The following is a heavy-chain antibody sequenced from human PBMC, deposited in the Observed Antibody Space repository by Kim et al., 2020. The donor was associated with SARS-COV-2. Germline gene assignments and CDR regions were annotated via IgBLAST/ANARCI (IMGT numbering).Heavy chain of an antibody. CDR2: ISHTGTT. V-gene: IGHV4-4*02. D-gene: IGHD5-12*01. CDR3: ARDEVANPGV. Sequence: SETLSLTCAVSGGSIRINNWWSWVRQPPGKGLEWIGEISHTGTTNYSPSLKSRVTLSVDVSKNHFSLILTSVTAADTAVYFCARDEVANPGVWGQGTPVT. J-gene: IGHJ4*02. CDR1: GGSIRINNW.